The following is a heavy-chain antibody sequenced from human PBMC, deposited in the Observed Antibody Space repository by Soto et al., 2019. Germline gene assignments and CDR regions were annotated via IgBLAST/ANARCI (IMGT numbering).Heavy chain of an antibody. Sequence: SVKVSCKASGYTFTFRYLHWVRQAPGQALEWMGWITPFKSDTHYAQKFQDRVTITRDRSVSTAYMELSNLRSDDTAMYYCARSPFAGSDAFDIWGQGTMVTVSS. CDR1: GYTFTFRY. V-gene: IGHV1-45*02. CDR3: ARSPFAGSDAFDI. CDR2: ITPFKSDT. J-gene: IGHJ3*02. D-gene: IGHD1-1*01.